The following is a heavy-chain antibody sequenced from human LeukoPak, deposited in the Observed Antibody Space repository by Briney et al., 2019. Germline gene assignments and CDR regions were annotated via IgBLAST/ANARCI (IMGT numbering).Heavy chain of an antibody. CDR1: GFTFSSYW. Sequence: GGSLRLSCAASGFTFSSYWMSWVRQAPGKGLEWVANIQQDGSEKYYVDSVKGRFTISRDNAKNSLYLQMNSLRAEDTAVYYCARGLQETLAWLKALSAFDIWGQGTMVTVSS. J-gene: IGHJ3*02. CDR3: ARGLQETLAWLKALSAFDI. D-gene: IGHD5-24*01. CDR2: IQQDGSEK. V-gene: IGHV3-7*03.